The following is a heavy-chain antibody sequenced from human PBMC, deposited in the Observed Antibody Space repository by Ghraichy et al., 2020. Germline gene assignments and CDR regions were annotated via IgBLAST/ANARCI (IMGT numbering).Heavy chain of an antibody. J-gene: IGHJ6*02. Sequence: GESLNISCAASGFTFSSYWMSWVRQAPGKGLEWVANIKQDGSEKYYVDSVKGRFTISRDNAKNSLYLQMNSLRVEDTAVYYCARVESGSGYYNYYYYGMDVWGQGTTVTVSS. CDR2: IKQDGSEK. CDR1: GFTFSSYW. V-gene: IGHV3-7*01. D-gene: IGHD3-3*01. CDR3: ARVESGSGYYNYYYYGMDV.